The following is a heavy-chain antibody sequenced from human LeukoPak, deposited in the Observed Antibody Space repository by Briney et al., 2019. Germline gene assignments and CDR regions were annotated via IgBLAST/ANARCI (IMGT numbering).Heavy chain of an antibody. CDR2: IYYRGST. CDR3: ARQVLGIDWFDP. CDR1: GGSISSYY. Sequence: SETLSLTCTVSGGSISSYYWSWIRQPPGKGLEWIGYIYYRGSTNYNPSLKSRVTISVDTSKNQFSLKLSSVTAADTAVYYCARQVLGIDWFDPWGQGTLVTVSS. D-gene: IGHD1-20*01. J-gene: IGHJ5*02. V-gene: IGHV4-59*08.